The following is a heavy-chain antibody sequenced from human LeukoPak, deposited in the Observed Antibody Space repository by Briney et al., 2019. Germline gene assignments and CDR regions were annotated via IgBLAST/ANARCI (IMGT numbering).Heavy chain of an antibody. Sequence: PGGSLRLSCAASGFTFSSYSMNWVRQAPGRGLEWVSSISSSTSYIYYADSVKGRFTISRDNAKDSLYLQMNSLRADDTAVYYCATVPGDFWGQGTLVTVSS. CDR1: GFTFSSYS. CDR2: ISSSTSYI. V-gene: IGHV3-21*01. J-gene: IGHJ4*02. D-gene: IGHD7-27*01. CDR3: ATVPGDF.